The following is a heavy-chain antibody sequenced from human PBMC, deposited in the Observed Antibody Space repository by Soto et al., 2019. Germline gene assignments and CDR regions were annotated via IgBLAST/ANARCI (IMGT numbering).Heavy chain of an antibody. V-gene: IGHV2-5*02. CDR1: GFSLTTIDVG. Sequence: QITLKESGPTLVRPTQTLTLTCTFSGFSLTTIDVGVGWIRQPPGKAPEWLALIYWDDNERYSEPPKTRLTITKDTSKNQVVITMTNMDTVDTATYYCARANIEGHRKFDYWGQGTLVTVSS. CDR3: ARANIEGHRKFDY. J-gene: IGHJ4*02. CDR2: IYWDDNE. D-gene: IGHD5-12*01.